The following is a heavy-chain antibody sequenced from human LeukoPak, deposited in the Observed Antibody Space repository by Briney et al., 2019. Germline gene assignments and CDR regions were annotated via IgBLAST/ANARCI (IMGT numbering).Heavy chain of an antibody. CDR3: AKGPRQQLVTRFDY. CDR1: GFTFSRYA. D-gene: IGHD6-13*01. J-gene: IGHJ4*02. V-gene: IGHV3-23*01. CDR2: IGGSGGST. Sequence: PGGSLRLSCAASGFTFSRYAMSWVRQAPGKGLESVSVIGGSGGSTYYADSVKGRFTISRDNSKNTLFLQMNSLRAEDTAVYYCAKGPRQQLVTRFDYWGQGTLVTVSS.